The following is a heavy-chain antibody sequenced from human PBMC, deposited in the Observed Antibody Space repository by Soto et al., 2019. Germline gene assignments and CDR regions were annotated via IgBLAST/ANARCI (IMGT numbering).Heavy chain of an antibody. Sequence: GGSLRLSCAASGFTFSNAWMSWVRQAPGKGLEWVGRIKNKTDGGTTDYAAPVKGRFTISRDDSKNTLYLQMNSLKTEDTAVYYCTTAITMIVVVPFDYWGQGTLVTVSS. V-gene: IGHV3-15*01. J-gene: IGHJ4*02. D-gene: IGHD3-22*01. CDR3: TTAITMIVVVPFDY. CDR1: GFTFSNAW. CDR2: IKNKTDGGTT.